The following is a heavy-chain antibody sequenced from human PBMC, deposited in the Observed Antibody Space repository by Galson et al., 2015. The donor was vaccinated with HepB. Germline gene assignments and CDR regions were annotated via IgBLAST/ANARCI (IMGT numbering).Heavy chain of an antibody. CDR3: TTENIVVVPAAGFDY. J-gene: IGHJ4*02. Sequence: SLRLSCAASGFTFSNAWMNWVRQAPGKGLEWVGRIKSKTDGGTTDYAAPVKGRFTISRDDSKNTLYLQMNSLKTEDTAVYYCTTENIVVVPAAGFDYWGQGTLVTVSS. V-gene: IGHV3-15*07. D-gene: IGHD2-2*01. CDR2: IKSKTDGGTT. CDR1: GFTFSNAW.